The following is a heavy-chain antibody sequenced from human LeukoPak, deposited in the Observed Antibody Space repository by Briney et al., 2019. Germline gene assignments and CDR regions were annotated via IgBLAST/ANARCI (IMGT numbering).Heavy chain of an antibody. CDR1: GYSFTSYW. Sequence: GESLRISCKGPGYSFTSYWISWVRQMPGKGLEWMGRIDLSDSYTNYSPSFQGHVTISADKSISTAYLQWSSLKASDTAMYYCARQERGIAAAAWFDPWGQGTLVTVSS. V-gene: IGHV5-10-1*01. CDR2: IDLSDSYT. J-gene: IGHJ5*02. D-gene: IGHD6-13*01. CDR3: ARQERGIAAAAWFDP.